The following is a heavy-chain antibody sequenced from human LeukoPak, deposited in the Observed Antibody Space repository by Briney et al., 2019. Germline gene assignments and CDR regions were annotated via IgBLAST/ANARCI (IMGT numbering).Heavy chain of an antibody. CDR3: AKDRAVQQQLAEFDP. D-gene: IGHD6-13*01. V-gene: IGHV3-43D*03. CDR2: ISWDGGST. CDR1: GFTFDDYA. Sequence: GGSLRLSCAASGFTFDDYAMHWVRQAPGKGLEWVSLISWDGGSTYYADSVKGRFTISRDNSKNSLYLQMNSLRAEDTALYYCAKDRAVQQQLAEFDPWGQGTLVTVSS. J-gene: IGHJ5*02.